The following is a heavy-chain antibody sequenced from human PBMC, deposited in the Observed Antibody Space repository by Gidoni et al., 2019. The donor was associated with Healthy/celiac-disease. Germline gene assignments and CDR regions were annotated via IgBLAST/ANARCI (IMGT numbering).Heavy chain of an antibody. J-gene: IGHJ3*02. V-gene: IGHV3-15*07. CDR1: GFTFSNAW. CDR2: IKSKTDGGTT. Sequence: EVQLVESGGGLVKPGGSLRLSCAASGFTFSNAWMNWVRQAPGKGLEWVGRIKSKTDGGTTDYAAPVKGRFTISRDDSKNTLYLQMNSLKTEDTAVYYCTTDGGVRVPAAPDAFDIWGQGTMVTVSS. D-gene: IGHD2-2*01. CDR3: TTDGGVRVPAAPDAFDI.